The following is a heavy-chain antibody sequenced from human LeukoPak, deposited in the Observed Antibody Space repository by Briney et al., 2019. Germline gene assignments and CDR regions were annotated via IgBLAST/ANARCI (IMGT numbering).Heavy chain of an antibody. CDR3: AKLASGSYYRAWFDP. J-gene: IGHJ5*02. CDR2: ISGSGGST. CDR1: GVTFSSYA. V-gene: IGHV3-23*01. D-gene: IGHD1-26*01. Sequence: GGSLRLTCAASGVTFSSYAMGWVRQAPGKGLEWVSAISGSGGSTYYADAVKGRFTISRDNSKNTLYLQMNSLRAEDTAVYYCAKLASGSYYRAWFDPWGQGTLVTVSS.